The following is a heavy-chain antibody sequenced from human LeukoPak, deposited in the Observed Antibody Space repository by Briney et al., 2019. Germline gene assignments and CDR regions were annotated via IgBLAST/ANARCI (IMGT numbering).Heavy chain of an antibody. Sequence: PSETLSLTCAVYGGSFSGYYWSWIRQPPGKGLEWIGEINHSGSTNYNPSLKSRVTISVDTSKNQFSLKLSSVTAADTAVYYCARGDDYDSSGSLDYWGQGTLVTVSS. J-gene: IGHJ4*02. CDR1: GGSFSGYY. CDR3: ARGDDYDSSGSLDY. CDR2: INHSGST. V-gene: IGHV4-34*01. D-gene: IGHD3-22*01.